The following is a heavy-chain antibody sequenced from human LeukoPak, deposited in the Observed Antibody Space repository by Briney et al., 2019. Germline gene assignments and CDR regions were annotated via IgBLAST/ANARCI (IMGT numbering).Heavy chain of an antibody. CDR2: IWYDGSNK. V-gene: IGHV3-33*01. Sequence: GGSLRLSCAASVFTFSSYGMHWVRQTPGKRLEWVAVIWYDGSNKYYEDSVKGRFTISRDNSKNTLYLQMNSLRAEDTAVYYCARTVTTNRGPFDYWGKGTLVTVSS. D-gene: IGHD4-17*01. J-gene: IGHJ4*02. CDR1: VFTFSSYG. CDR3: ARTVTTNRGPFDY.